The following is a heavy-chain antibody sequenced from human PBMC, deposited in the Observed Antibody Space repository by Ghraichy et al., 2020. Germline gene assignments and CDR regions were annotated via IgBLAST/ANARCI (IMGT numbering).Heavy chain of an antibody. CDR1: GGSISSGGYY. Sequence: SETLSLTCTVSGGSISSGGYYWSWIRQHPGKGLEWIGYIYYSGSTYYNPSLKSRVTISVDTSKNQFSLKLSSVTAADTAVYSCARGLGYYDSSAYYPDAFDIWGQGTMVTVSS. J-gene: IGHJ3*02. CDR3: ARGLGYYDSSAYYPDAFDI. D-gene: IGHD3-22*01. CDR2: IYYSGST. V-gene: IGHV4-31*03.